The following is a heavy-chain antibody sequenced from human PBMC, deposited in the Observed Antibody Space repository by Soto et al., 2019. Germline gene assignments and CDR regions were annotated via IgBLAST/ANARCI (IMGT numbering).Heavy chain of an antibody. Sequence: QVQLQESGPGLVKPSQTLSLTCSVSGGSINSDEYYWSWIRQPPGGGLEWIGHVYYTGSTSYSPSLKSRLTISVDTSKNQFSLRLNSVSAADTAVYYCARDRSNSPDLFDSWGQGTLVTVS. J-gene: IGHJ4*02. CDR3: ARDRSNSPDLFDS. D-gene: IGHD1-1*01. CDR1: GGSINSDEYY. CDR2: VYYTGST. V-gene: IGHV4-30-4*01.